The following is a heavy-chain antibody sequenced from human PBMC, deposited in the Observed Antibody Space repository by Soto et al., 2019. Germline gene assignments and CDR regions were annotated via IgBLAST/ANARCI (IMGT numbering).Heavy chain of an antibody. CDR3: AKDAVYNDGLWPVAN. CDR1: GFSFSRYA. CDR2: MTGSGGDI. D-gene: IGHD5-12*01. V-gene: IGHV3-23*01. Sequence: GGSLRLSCAASGFSFSRYAMMWVRQASGKGQEWVAGMTGSGGDIRYADSVKGRFTISKDNSKNTLYLQMNSLRAEDTAIYYCAKDAVYNDGLWPVANWGQGTLVTVSS. J-gene: IGHJ4*02.